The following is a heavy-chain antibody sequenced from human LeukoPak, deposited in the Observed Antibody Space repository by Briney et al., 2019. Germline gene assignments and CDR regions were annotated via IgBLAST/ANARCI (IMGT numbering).Heavy chain of an antibody. V-gene: IGHV3-64*01. CDR3: ARDSLDAITGEYYFDY. CDR2: ISSNGGST. CDR1: GFTFSSYA. J-gene: IGHJ4*02. D-gene: IGHD3-16*01. Sequence: PGGSLRLSCAASGFTFSSYAMHWVRQAPGKGLEYVSAISSNGGSTYYANSVRGRFTISRDNSKNTLYLQMGSLRAEGMAVYYCARDSLDAITGEYYFDYWGQGTLVTVSS.